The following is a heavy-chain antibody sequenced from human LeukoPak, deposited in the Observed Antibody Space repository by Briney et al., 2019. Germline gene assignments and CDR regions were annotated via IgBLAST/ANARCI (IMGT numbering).Heavy chain of an antibody. V-gene: IGHV1-18*01. CDR3: EREPPVAGAGDAPRNDG. CDR2: ISAYNGNT. CDR1: GYTFTSYG. Sequence: ASVKVSCKASGYTFTSYGISWVRQAPGQGLEWMGWISAYNGNTNYAQKLQGRVTMTTDTSTSTAYMELRSLRSDDTAVYYCEREPPVAGAGDAPRNDGWSQGSLVTVSS. J-gene: IGHJ4*02. D-gene: IGHD6-13*01.